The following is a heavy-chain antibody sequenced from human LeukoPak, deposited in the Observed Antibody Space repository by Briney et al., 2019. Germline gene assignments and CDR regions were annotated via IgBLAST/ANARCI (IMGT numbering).Heavy chain of an antibody. CDR1: GYTFTSYG. Sequence: GASVKVSCKASGYTFTSYGISWVRQAPGQGLEWMGWISAYNGNTNYAQKLQGRVTMTTDTSTSTAYMELRSLRSDDTAVYYCARDPWPDFWSRPYYYYYYMDVWGKGTTVTVSS. CDR3: ARDPWPDFWSRPYYYYYYMDV. J-gene: IGHJ6*03. V-gene: IGHV1-18*01. D-gene: IGHD3-3*01. CDR2: ISAYNGNT.